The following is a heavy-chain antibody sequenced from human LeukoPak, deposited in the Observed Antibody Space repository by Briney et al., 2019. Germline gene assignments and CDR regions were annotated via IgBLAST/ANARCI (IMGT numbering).Heavy chain of an antibody. CDR1: GFTFRSNG. CDR3: ATYYYDSGGFHFHH. J-gene: IGHJ1*01. V-gene: IGHV3-64*01. D-gene: IGHD3-22*01. Sequence: GGSLRLSCAASGFTFRSNGLHWVRQAPGKGLEYVSAISSNGGRTYYANSVKGRFTISRDNSRNTLYLQMGSLRAEDMAVYYCATYYYDSGGFHFHHWGQGTLVTVSS. CDR2: ISSNGGRT.